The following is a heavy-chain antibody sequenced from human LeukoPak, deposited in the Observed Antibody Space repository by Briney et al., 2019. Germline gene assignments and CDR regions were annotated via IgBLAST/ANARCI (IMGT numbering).Heavy chain of an antibody. Sequence: PSETLSLTCTVSGGSISSGDYYWSWIRQPPGKGLEWIGYIYYSGSTYYNPSLKSRVTISVDTSKNQFSLKLSSVTAADTAVYYCARVGVVVPAANAFDYWGQGTLVTVSS. CDR1: GGSISSGDYY. CDR2: IYYSGST. D-gene: IGHD2-2*01. CDR3: ARVGVVVPAANAFDY. V-gene: IGHV4-30-4*08. J-gene: IGHJ4*02.